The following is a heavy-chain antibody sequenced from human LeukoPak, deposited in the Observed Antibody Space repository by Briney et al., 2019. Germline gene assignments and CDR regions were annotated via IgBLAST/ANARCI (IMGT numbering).Heavy chain of an antibody. D-gene: IGHD2-15*01. V-gene: IGHV3-53*01. CDR2: IYSGGST. CDR3: ARVELWYDAFDI. Sequence: TGGSLRLSCAASGFTVSSNYMSWVRQAPGKGLEWVSVIYSGGSTYYADSVKGRFTISRDNSKNTLYLQMNSLRAEDTAVYYCARVELWYDAFDIWGQGTMVTVSS. J-gene: IGHJ3*02. CDR1: GFTVSSNY.